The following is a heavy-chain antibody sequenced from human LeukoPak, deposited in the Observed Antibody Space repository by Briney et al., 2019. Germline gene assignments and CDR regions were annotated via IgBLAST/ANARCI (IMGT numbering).Heavy chain of an antibody. V-gene: IGHV3-64*01. Sequence: GGSLRLSCAASGFTFSSYAMHWVRQAPGKGLEYVSAISSNGGSTYYANSVKGRFTISRDNSKNTLYLQMSSLRAEDMAVYYCARSVTTVTTGLDYWGQGTLVTVSS. CDR1: GFTFSSYA. D-gene: IGHD4-17*01. CDR3: ARSVTTVTTGLDY. J-gene: IGHJ4*02. CDR2: ISSNGGST.